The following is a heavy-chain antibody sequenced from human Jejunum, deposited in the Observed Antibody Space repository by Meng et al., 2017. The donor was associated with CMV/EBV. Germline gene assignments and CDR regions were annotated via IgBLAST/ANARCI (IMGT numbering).Heavy chain of an antibody. Sequence: SCAASRLNLSTKGLRRVRQAPGRRLEWVSVLYSSGDIYYADSVKGRFTISRDNSKNTLYLQMNSLIPEDTAVYYCARDLIPYGMDVWGQGTTVTVSS. V-gene: IGHV3-66*03. J-gene: IGHJ6*02. CDR2: LYSSGDI. CDR1: RLNLSTKG. CDR3: ARDLIPYGMDV.